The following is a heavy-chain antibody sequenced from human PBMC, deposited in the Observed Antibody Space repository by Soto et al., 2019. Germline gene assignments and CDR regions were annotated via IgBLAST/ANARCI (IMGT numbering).Heavy chain of an antibody. J-gene: IGHJ5*02. CDR2: IYATGTT. V-gene: IGHV4-4*07. CDR3: VRDGTKTLRDWFDP. CDR1: GASISGYY. Sequence: SETLSLTCTVSGASISGYYWIWIRKSAGKGLEWVGRIYATGTTDYNPSLMSRVMMSVDTFKKQFSLRFRSVTAADTAGYYCVRDGTKTLRDWFDPWGQGISVTVSS. D-gene: IGHD1-1*01.